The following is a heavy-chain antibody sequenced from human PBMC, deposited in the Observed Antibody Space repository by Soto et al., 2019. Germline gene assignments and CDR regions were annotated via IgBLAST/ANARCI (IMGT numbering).Heavy chain of an antibody. V-gene: IGHV4-4*07. CDR3: ARESGENWSYEAY. CDR2: VYPSGHT. CDR1: GDSISSYS. D-gene: IGHD1-7*01. Sequence: PSETLSLTCAVSGDSISSYSGNWIGQTAGRGLEWIGRVYPSGHTQYRSSFETRVTVSVDMSTNQFFLELRSVTAADTAVYYCARESGENWSYEAYWGQGTQVTVS. J-gene: IGHJ4*02.